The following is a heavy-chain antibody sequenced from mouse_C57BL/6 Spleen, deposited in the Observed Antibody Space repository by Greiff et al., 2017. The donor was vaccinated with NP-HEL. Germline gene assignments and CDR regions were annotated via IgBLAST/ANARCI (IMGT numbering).Heavy chain of an antibody. D-gene: IGHD1-1*01. V-gene: IGHV14-4*01. CDR1: GFNIKDDY. J-gene: IGHJ2*01. CDR3: TTCNYYGSSSYFDY. CDR2: IDPENGDT. Sequence: EVQLQESGAELVRPGASVKLSCTASGFNIKDDYMHWVKQRPEQGLEWIGWIDPENGDTEYASKFQGKATITADTSSNTAYLQLSSLTSEDTAVYYCTTCNYYGSSSYFDYWGQGTTLTVSS.